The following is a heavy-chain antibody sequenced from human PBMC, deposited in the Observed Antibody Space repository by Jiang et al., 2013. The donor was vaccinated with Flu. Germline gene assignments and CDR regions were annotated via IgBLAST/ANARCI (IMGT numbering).Heavy chain of an antibody. CDR3: ARDKGVGDTPFDY. CDR1: GYSISSGYY. CDR2: IYHSGST. Sequence: LLKPSETLSLTCAVSGYSISSGYYWGWIRQPPGKGLEWIGSIYHSGSTYYNPSLKSRVTISVDTSKNQFSLKLSSVTAADTAVYYCARDKGVGDTPFDYWGQGTLVTVSS. D-gene: IGHD4-17*01. V-gene: IGHV4-38-2*02. J-gene: IGHJ4*02.